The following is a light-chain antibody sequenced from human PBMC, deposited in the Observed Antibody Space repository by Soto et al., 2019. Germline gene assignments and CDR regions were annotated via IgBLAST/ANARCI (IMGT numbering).Light chain of an antibody. CDR2: GAS. J-gene: IGKJ5*01. V-gene: IGKV3D-15*01. CDR3: QQYNNWAPFT. Sequence: IVMTRSPSTLSVSRGGRATLSCRSSQSVSSNLAWYQQKPGQAPRLLIYGASNRATGIPDRFSGSGSGTDFTLTISRLEPEDFAVYYCQQYNNWAPFTFGQGTRLEIK. CDR1: QSVSSN.